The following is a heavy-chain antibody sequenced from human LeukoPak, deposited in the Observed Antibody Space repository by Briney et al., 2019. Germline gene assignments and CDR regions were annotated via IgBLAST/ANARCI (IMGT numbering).Heavy chain of an antibody. Sequence: ESGPALVKPTQTLTLTCTFSGFSLSTSGVGVGWIRQPPGKALEWLALIYWNDDKRYSPSLRSRLTITKDTSKNQVVLTMTNMDPVDTATYYCAHSDPSRYDSSGYYPAYRPFDYWGQGTLVTVSS. CDR1: GFSLSTSGVG. D-gene: IGHD3-22*01. CDR2: IYWNDDK. V-gene: IGHV2-5*01. J-gene: IGHJ4*02. CDR3: AHSDPSRYDSSGYYPAYRPFDY.